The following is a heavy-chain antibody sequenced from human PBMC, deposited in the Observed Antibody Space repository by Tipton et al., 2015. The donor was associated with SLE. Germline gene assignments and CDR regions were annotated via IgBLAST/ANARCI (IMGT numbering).Heavy chain of an antibody. Sequence: SLRLSCAASGFKFSGYAMSWVRQVPGKGLEWVSAISATAGSTYYSGSVEGRFTISRDNAKNSLSLQMNSLRVEDTAVYYCARVTTWGQGTLVSVSS. J-gene: IGHJ1*01. CDR1: GFKFSGYA. CDR2: ISATAGST. CDR3: ARVTT. V-gene: IGHV3-23*01. D-gene: IGHD3-3*01.